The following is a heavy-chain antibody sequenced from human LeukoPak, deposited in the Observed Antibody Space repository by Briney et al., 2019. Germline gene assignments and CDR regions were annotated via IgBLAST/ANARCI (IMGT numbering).Heavy chain of an antibody. V-gene: IGHV4-34*01. CDR3: ARGRSGYCSSTSCRRNWFDP. CDR1: GGSFSGYY. CDR2: INHSGST. Sequence: SETLSLTCAVYGGSFSGYYWSWIRQPPGKGLEWIGEINHSGSTNYNPSLKSRVTISVDTSKNQFSLKLSSVTAADTAVYYCARGRSGYCSSTSCRRNWFDPWGQGTPVTVSS. D-gene: IGHD2-2*01. J-gene: IGHJ5*02.